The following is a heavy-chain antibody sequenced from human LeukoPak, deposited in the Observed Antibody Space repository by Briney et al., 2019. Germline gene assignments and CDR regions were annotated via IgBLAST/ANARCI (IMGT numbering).Heavy chain of an antibody. Sequence: PGGSLRLSCAASGFTFSSYGMHWVRQAPGKGLEWVAFIRYDGSNKYYADSVKGRFTISRDNSKNTLYLQMNSLRAEDTAVYYCANHRGSSWPTYYYYYMDVWGKGTTVTISS. D-gene: IGHD6-13*01. V-gene: IGHV3-30*02. J-gene: IGHJ6*03. CDR1: GFTFSSYG. CDR2: IRYDGSNK. CDR3: ANHRGSSWPTYYYYYMDV.